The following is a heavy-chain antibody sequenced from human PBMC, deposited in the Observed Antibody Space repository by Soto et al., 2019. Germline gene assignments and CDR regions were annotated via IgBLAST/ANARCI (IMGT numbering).Heavy chain of an antibody. V-gene: IGHV5-51*01. CDR1: GDSFISYW. Sequence: GEFLKISCKGSGDSFISYWIGWVRQMPGKGPEWMGIIYPGDSDTRYSPSFQGQVTISADKSISTAYLRWSSLRASDTAMYYCITGSNVYYQAFDHWGQGTLVTVPQ. J-gene: IGHJ4*02. D-gene: IGHD3-16*01. CDR2: IYPGDSDT. CDR3: ITGSNVYYQAFDH.